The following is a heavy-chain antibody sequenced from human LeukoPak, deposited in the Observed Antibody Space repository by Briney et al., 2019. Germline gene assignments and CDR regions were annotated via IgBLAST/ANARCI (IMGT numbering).Heavy chain of an antibody. CDR2: ISGSGGST. Sequence: PGGSLRLSCAASGFTFSSYAMSWVRQAPGKGLEWVSAISGSGGSTYYADSVKGRFTISRDNSKNTLYLQMNSLRAEDTAVYYCARDRGTGLWFGELHFDYWGQGTLVTVSS. J-gene: IGHJ4*02. V-gene: IGHV3-23*01. CDR1: GFTFSSYA. CDR3: ARDRGTGLWFGELHFDY. D-gene: IGHD3-10*01.